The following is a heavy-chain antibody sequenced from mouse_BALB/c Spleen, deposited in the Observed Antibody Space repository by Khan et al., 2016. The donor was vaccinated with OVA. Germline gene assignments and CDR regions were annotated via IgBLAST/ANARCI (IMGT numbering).Heavy chain of an antibody. CDR1: GYNITNTY. V-gene: IGHV14-3*02. CDR2: ITPANGNT. Sequence: MQLKESGAELMKPGASVKLSCTASGYNITNTYLHWVKQSPEQGLKWIGRITPANGNTNYDPKFKGRAAISADTSSNTSYLQLNSLTSEDTAVYYCALPPYYSRDFEVWGAGTTVTVSS. CDR3: ALPPYYSRDFEV. J-gene: IGHJ1*01. D-gene: IGHD1-1*01.